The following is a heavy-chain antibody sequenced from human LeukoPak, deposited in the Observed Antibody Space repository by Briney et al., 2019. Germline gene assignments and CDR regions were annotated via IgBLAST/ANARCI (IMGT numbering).Heavy chain of an antibody. CDR3: ARGLELPWTTVTTSHYMDV. V-gene: IGHV1-8*03. J-gene: IGHJ6*03. CDR1: GYTFTSYD. D-gene: IGHD4-11*01. Sequence: ASVKVSCKASGYTFTSYDINWVRQATGQGLEWMGWMNPNSGNTGYAQKFQGRVTITRNTSISTAYMELSSLRSEDTAVYYCARGLELPWTTVTTSHYMDVWGKGTTVTVSS. CDR2: MNPNSGNT.